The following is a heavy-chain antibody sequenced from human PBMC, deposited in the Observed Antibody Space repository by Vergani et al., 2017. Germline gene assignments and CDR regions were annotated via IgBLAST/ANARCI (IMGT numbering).Heavy chain of an antibody. Sequence: DVQMVESGGGLVQPGRSLRLSCAASGFTFDDCAMHWVRQAPGKGLEWVSSISWNSGSIGYADSVKGRFTISRDNAKNSLYLQMNSLRAEDTALYYCARDRTYYYMDVWGKGTTVTVSS. J-gene: IGHJ6*03. CDR3: ARDRTYYYMDV. CDR2: ISWNSGSI. D-gene: IGHD1-14*01. CDR1: GFTFDDCA. V-gene: IGHV3-9*01.